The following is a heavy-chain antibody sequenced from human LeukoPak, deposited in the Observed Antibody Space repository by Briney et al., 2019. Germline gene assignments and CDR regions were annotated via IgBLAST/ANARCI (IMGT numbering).Heavy chain of an antibody. CDR3: AGTLIANCTNGVCYGNFDY. Sequence: PSGTLSLTCTVSGYSISSGSYWGWIRQPPGKGLEWIGIIYHSGSTYYNPSLKSRVTISVDTSKNQFSLKLSSVTAADTAVYYCAGTLIANCTNGVCYGNFDYWGQGTLVTVSS. J-gene: IGHJ4*02. CDR2: IYHSGST. D-gene: IGHD2-8*01. V-gene: IGHV4-38-2*02. CDR1: GYSISSGSY.